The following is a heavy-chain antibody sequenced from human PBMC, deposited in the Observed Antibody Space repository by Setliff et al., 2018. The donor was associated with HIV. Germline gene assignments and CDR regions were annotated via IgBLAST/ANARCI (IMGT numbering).Heavy chain of an antibody. Sequence: PSETLSLTCTVSGDSITSNDYHWGWIRQPPGKGLEWIGIIHYNGRAYYDPSLKSRVTISVDSSLTQFSLKLRSVTASDSALYYCARYTSKVDWFDPWGQGALVTVS. CDR1: GDSITSNDYH. V-gene: IGHV4-39*01. CDR3: ARYTSKVDWFDP. CDR2: IHYNGRA. J-gene: IGHJ5*02. D-gene: IGHD2-2*02.